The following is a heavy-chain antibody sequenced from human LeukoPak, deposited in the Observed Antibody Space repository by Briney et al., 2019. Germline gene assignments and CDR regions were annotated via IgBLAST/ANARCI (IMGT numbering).Heavy chain of an antibody. Sequence: PGGSLRLSCAASGFTFSSYSMNWVRQAPGKGLEWVSSISSSSRSYIYYADSVKGRFTISRDNSKSALFLQMKSLRVDDTAIYYCAKDAPRTSGWSFLEYWGQGILVTVSS. CDR1: GFTFSSYS. CDR3: AKDAPRTSGWSFLEY. J-gene: IGHJ4*02. V-gene: IGHV3-21*04. CDR2: ISSSSRSYI. D-gene: IGHD6-19*01.